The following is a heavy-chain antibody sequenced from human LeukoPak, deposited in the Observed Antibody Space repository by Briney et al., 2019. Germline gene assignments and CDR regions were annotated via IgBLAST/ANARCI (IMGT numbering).Heavy chain of an antibody. D-gene: IGHD3-10*02. J-gene: IGHJ6*04. CDR3: AELSITMIGGV. Sequence: PAGGSLRLSCAASGFTFSSYEMNWVRQAPGKGLEWVSYISSSGSTIYYADSVKGRFTMSRDNAKNSLYLQMTSLRAEDTAVYYCAELSITMIGGVWRKGHTVTISS. V-gene: IGHV3-48*03. CDR1: GFTFSSYE. CDR2: ISSSGSTI.